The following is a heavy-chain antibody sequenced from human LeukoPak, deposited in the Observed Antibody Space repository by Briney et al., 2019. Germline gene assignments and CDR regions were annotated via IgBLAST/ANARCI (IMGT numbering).Heavy chain of an antibody. J-gene: IGHJ4*02. CDR2: ISGSGDST. D-gene: IGHD4-11*01. V-gene: IGHV3-23*01. CDR3: ARDRLQHYFCY. Sequence: GGSLRLPCAASGFTFSSYAINWVRQAPGKGLEWVSVISGSGDSTNYADSVKARFTISRDNSKNTLYLQMNSLRAEDTAVYFCARDRLQHYFCYWGQGTLVTVSS. CDR1: GFTFSSYA.